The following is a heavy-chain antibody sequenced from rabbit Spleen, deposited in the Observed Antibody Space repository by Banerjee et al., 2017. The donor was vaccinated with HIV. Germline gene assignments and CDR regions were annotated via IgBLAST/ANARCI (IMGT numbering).Heavy chain of an antibody. D-gene: IGHD1-1*01. CDR1: GFSFSSSDY. CDR3: GGGSYTVTSGYYRPYRLNL. J-gene: IGHJ6*01. CDR2: IAGSSSGFT. V-gene: IGHV1S40*01. Sequence: QSLEESGGDLVKPGASLTLTCTASGFSFSSSDYMCWVRQAPGKGLEWISCIAGSSSGFTYSATWAKGRFTISKTSSTTVTLQMTSLTVADTATYFCGGGSYTVTSGYYRPYRLNLWGPGTLVTVS.